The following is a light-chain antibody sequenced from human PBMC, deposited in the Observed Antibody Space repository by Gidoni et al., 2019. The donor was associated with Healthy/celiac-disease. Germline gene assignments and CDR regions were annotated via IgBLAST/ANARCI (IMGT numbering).Light chain of an antibody. J-gene: IGKJ2*01. CDR2: AAS. CDR1: QSISSY. V-gene: IGKV1-39*01. Sequence: DIQMTQSPSSLSASVGDRVTITCRASQSISSYLNWSQQKPGTAPKLLIYAASSLQSGVPSRFSGSGSGTDFTLTISSLQPEDFATYYCQQRYSTPFTVGQXTKLEIK. CDR3: QQRYSTPFT.